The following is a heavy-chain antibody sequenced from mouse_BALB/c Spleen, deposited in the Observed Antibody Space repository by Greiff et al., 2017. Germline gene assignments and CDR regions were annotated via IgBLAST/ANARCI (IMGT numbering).Heavy chain of an antibody. D-gene: IGHD3-1*01. V-gene: IGHV1S29*02. J-gene: IGHJ2*01. CDR1: GYTFTDYN. CDR2: IYPYNGGT. Sequence: VQLQQSGPELVKPGASVKISCKASGYTFTDYNMHWVKQSHGKSLEWIGYIYPYNGGTGYNQKFKSKATLTVDNSSNTAYLELNSLTSEDSAIYYCARGDSGSYYFDYWGQGTTLTVSS. CDR3: ARGDSGSYYFDY.